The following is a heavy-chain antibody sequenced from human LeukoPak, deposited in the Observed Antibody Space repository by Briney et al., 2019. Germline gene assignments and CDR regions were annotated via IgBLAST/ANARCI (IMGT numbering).Heavy chain of an antibody. V-gene: IGHV3-30*04. D-gene: IGHD6-13*01. Sequence: GGSLRLSCAASGFTFSTYATHWVRQAPGKGLEWVAVISNDANNKYYADSVKGRFTISRDNSKNKLSLQMNSLRAEDTAVYYCARGTYSSSWFLDYWGQGTLVTVSS. CDR3: ARGTYSSSWFLDY. J-gene: IGHJ4*02. CDR2: ISNDANNK. CDR1: GFTFSTYA.